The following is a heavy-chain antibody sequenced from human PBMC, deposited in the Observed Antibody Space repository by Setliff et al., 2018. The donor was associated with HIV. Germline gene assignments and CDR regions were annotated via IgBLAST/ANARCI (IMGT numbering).Heavy chain of an antibody. J-gene: IGHJ4*02. V-gene: IGHV4-30-4*01. CDR2: VSYTGTT. D-gene: IGHD2-2*01. CDR3: AVLSTTSLDFDS. CDR1: YASISTADYY. Sequence: TLSLTCTASYASISTADYYWSWIRQPPGKGLEWIGFVSYTGTTHYSPSRKSRITISVDTSKNQFSLKLSSVTAADTAVYYCAVLSTTSLDFDSWGQGTLVTVSS.